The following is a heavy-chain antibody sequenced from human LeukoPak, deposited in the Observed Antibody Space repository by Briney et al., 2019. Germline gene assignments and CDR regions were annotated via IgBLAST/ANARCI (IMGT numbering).Heavy chain of an antibody. J-gene: IGHJ4*02. CDR1: GGSFSGYY. CDR2: IYHSGNT. D-gene: IGHD3-10*01. CDR3: ARTYYYGSGRYFDY. Sequence: SETLSLTCAVYGGSFSGYYWSWIRQPPGKGLEWIGYIYHSGNTNYNPSLKSRVTVSVDTSKDQFSLKLTSVTAADTAVYYCARTYYYGSGRYFDYWGQGTLVTVSS. V-gene: IGHV4-34*01.